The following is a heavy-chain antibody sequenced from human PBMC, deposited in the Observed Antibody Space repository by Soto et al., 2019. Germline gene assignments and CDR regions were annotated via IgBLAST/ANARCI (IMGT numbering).Heavy chain of an antibody. D-gene: IGHD4-17*01. Sequence: QDQLVQSGAEVKKPGSSVKVSCKASGGTFSSHTFSWVRQAPGQGLEWMGRIIPALGTATYAQKFQGRVTMTADESATTVYMELNSLRSEETAVYFCARPDFGDYWYFDLGGRGTLVTVSS. CDR1: GGTFSSHT. V-gene: IGHV1-69*08. CDR2: IIPALGTA. J-gene: IGHJ2*01. CDR3: ARPDFGDYWYFDL.